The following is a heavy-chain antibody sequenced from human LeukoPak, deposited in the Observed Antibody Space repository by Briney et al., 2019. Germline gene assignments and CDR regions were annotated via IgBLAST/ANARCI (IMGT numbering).Heavy chain of an antibody. CDR3: ARVGYYYDSSADEGYFDY. CDR1: GGTFSSYA. J-gene: IGHJ4*02. CDR2: IIPIFGTA. V-gene: IGHV1-69*05. Sequence: SVKVSCKASGGTFSSYAISWVRQAPGQGLEWMGRIIPIFGTANYAQRFQGRVTITTDESTSTAYMELSSLRSEDTAVYYCARVGYYYDSSADEGYFDYWGQGTLVTVSS. D-gene: IGHD3-22*01.